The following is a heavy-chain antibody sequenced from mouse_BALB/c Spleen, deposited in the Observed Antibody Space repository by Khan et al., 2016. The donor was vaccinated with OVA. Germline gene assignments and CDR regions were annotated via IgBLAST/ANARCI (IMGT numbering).Heavy chain of an antibody. CDR3: ARSITTAGEDYYAMDY. CDR1: GFTFSSYG. CDR2: ISSGGHYT. J-gene: IGHJ4*01. D-gene: IGHD1-2*01. Sequence: EVELVESGGDLVNPGGSLKLSCAASGFTFSSYGMSWVRQTPDKRLEWVATISSGGHYTYFPDSVRGRFTISRDNAKNTLYLQMSSLKSEDTAKYYCARSITTAGEDYYAMDYWGQGTSVTVAS. V-gene: IGHV5-6*01.